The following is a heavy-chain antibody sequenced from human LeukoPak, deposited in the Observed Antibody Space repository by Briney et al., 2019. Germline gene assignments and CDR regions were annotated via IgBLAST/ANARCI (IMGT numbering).Heavy chain of an antibody. CDR1: GGSFSGYY. J-gene: IGHJ4*02. CDR3: ARGYYFDY. V-gene: IGHV4-34*01. CDR2: INHSGST. Sequence: SETLSLTCAVYGGSFSGYYWSWIRQPPGKGLEWIGEINHSGSTNYNPSLKSRVTISVDTSKNQFSLKLSSVTAADTAVYYCARGYYFDYWGQGTLVTVSS.